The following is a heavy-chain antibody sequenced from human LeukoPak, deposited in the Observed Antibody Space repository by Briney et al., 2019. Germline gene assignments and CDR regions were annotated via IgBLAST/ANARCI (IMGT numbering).Heavy chain of an antibody. CDR3: AKDALGSYSSCDY. CDR1: GFTFSSYG. J-gene: IGHJ4*02. CDR2: IRYNGSNK. V-gene: IGHV3-30*02. D-gene: IGHD1-26*01. Sequence: GGSLRLSCAASGFTFSSYGMHWVRQAPGKGLEWVAFIRYNGSNKYYADSVKGRFTISRDNSKNTLYLQMNSLRAEDTAVYYCAKDALGSYSSCDYWGQGTLVTVSS.